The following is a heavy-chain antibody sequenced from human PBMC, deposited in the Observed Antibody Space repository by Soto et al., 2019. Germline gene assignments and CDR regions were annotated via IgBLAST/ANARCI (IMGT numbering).Heavy chain of an antibody. J-gene: IGHJ5*02. Sequence: QITLKESGPPLVNPTQTLTLTCTFSGFSLSTSGVGVGWIRQPPGKALEWLALIYWDDDKRYSPSLKSRLTITKDTSKNQVVLTMTNMDPVDTATYYCAHRRPSNFDFWSGYYKGEYNWFDPWGQGTLVTVSS. D-gene: IGHD3-3*01. CDR2: IYWDDDK. CDR3: AHRRPSNFDFWSGYYKGEYNWFDP. CDR1: GFSLSTSGVG. V-gene: IGHV2-5*02.